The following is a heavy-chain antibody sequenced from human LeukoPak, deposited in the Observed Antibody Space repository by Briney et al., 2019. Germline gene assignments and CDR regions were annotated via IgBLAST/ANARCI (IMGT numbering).Heavy chain of an antibody. CDR2: MYLSGTT. J-gene: IGHJ4*02. Sequence: SGTLSLTCTVSGDSINSLDLWSWVRQPPGKGLEWIGEMYLSGTTHSNPSVKSRVTISIDKSKNQFFLNLSSVTAADTAVYYCAGLVGRYSSGLYYYCFDYWGQGTLVTVSS. CDR3: AGLVGRYSSGLYYYCFDY. D-gene: IGHD3-22*01. CDR1: GDSINSLDL. V-gene: IGHV4-4*02.